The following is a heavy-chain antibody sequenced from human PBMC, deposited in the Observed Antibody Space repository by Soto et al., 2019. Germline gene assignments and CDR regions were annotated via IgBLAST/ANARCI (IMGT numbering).Heavy chain of an antibody. CDR1: GYTFTSYG. Sequence: QVHLVQSGAEVKKPGASVKVSCKASGYTFTSYGITWVRQAPGQGLEWMGWISAHNGNTDYAQKLQGRVIVTRDTTTSTAYMELRSLRSDDTAVYYCARGRYGDCWGQGALVTVSS. CDR2: ISAHNGNT. V-gene: IGHV1-18*01. CDR3: ARGRYGDC. D-gene: IGHD1-1*01. J-gene: IGHJ4*02.